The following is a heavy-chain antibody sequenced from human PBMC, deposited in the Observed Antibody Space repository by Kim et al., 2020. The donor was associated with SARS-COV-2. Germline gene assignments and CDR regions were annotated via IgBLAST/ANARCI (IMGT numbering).Heavy chain of an antibody. Sequence: SETLSLTCAVYGGSFSGYYWSWIRQPPGKGLEWIGEINHSGSTNYNPSLKSRVTISVDTSKNQFSLKLSSVTAADTAVYYCARGRIGYCSSTSCYKFGGRYGMDVWGQGTTVTVSS. V-gene: IGHV4-34*01. J-gene: IGHJ6*02. D-gene: IGHD2-2*02. CDR2: INHSGST. CDR1: GGSFSGYY. CDR3: ARGRIGYCSSTSCYKFGGRYGMDV.